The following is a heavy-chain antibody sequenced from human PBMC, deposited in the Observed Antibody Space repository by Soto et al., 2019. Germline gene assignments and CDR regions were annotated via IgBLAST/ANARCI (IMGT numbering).Heavy chain of an antibody. J-gene: IGHJ4*02. CDR3: AKGATVVRMVYASHYFHY. CDR2: ISYDGSNK. D-gene: IGHD2-8*01. Sequence: QVQLVESGGGVVQPGRSLRLSCAASGFTFSSYGMHWVRQAPGKGLEWVAVISYDGSNKYYAYSVKGRFTISRDNSRHTPYLQRNSVRAEDAAVYYCAKGATVVRMVYASHYFHYWGQGTLVTLSS. CDR1: GFTFSSYG. V-gene: IGHV3-30*18.